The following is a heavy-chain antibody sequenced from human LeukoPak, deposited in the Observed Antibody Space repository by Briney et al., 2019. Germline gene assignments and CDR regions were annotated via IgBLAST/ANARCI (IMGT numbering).Heavy chain of an antibody. CDR2: IYYSGST. Sequence: SETLSLTCTVSGGSISSYYWSWIRQPPGKGLEWIGYIYYSGSTNYNPSLKSRVTISVDTSKNQFSLKLSSVTAAGTAVYYCARGNPLTIFGVVILGYWGQGTLVTVSS. V-gene: IGHV4-59*12. CDR3: ARGNPLTIFGVVILGY. D-gene: IGHD3-3*01. J-gene: IGHJ4*02. CDR1: GGSISSYY.